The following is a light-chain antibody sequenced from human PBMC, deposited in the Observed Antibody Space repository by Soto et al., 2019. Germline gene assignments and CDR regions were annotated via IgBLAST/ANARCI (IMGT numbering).Light chain of an antibody. J-gene: IGKJ5*01. CDR1: QSVSSSY. CDR3: QQRSNPIT. Sequence: EIVLTQSPGTLSLSPGERATLSCRASQSVSSSYLAWYQQKPGQAPRLLIYGESSRATGIPARFSGSGSGTDFTLTISSLEPEDFAVYYCQQRSNPITFGQGTRLEIK. CDR2: GES. V-gene: IGKV3D-20*02.